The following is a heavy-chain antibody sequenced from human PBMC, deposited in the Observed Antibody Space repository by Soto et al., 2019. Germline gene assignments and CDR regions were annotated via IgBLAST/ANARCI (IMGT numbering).Heavy chain of an antibody. V-gene: IGHV1-3*01. CDR1: GYTFTSYA. Sequence: GXSVKVSCKASGYTFTSYAMHWVREAPGQRLEWMGWINAGNGNTKYSQKFQGRVTITRDTSASTAYMELSSLRSEDTAVYYCARDRGDGYIINWFDPWGQGTLVTVSS. D-gene: IGHD5-12*01. J-gene: IGHJ5*02. CDR2: INAGNGNT. CDR3: ARDRGDGYIINWFDP.